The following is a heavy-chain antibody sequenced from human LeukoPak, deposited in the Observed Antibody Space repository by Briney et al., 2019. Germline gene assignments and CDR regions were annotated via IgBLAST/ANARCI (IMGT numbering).Heavy chain of an antibody. D-gene: IGHD3-10*02. CDR2: IQNDGGNE. J-gene: IGHJ5*02. Sequence: GGSLRLSCATSGFTFSTFHMHWVRQAPGGVPEWVAFIQNDGGNEYHGDSVKGRFTISRDNSKSTLYLQLNSLTTEDTAVYYCARSYVLNFFNPWGQGTLVTVSS. CDR1: GFTFSTFH. V-gene: IGHV3-30*02. CDR3: ARSYVLNFFNP.